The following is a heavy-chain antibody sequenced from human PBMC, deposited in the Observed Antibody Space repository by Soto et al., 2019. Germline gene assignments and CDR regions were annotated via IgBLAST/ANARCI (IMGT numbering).Heavy chain of an antibody. CDR1: GFTFSNFA. CDR2: ITGSGENT. Sequence: EVQLLESGGGLVQPGGSLRLSCAASGFTFSNFAVSWVRQAPGKGLEWVSTITGSGENTHSADSVRGRFTISRDNSKNTLDLQMNSLRAEDTAVYYCASLPAAYDYIWGSYADTFDIWGQGTMVTVSS. J-gene: IGHJ3*02. D-gene: IGHD3-16*01. CDR3: ASLPAAYDYIWGSYADTFDI. V-gene: IGHV3-23*01.